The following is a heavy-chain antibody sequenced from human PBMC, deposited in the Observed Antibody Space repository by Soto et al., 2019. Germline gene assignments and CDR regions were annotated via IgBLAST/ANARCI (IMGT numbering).Heavy chain of an antibody. V-gene: IGHV4-34*01. Sequence: SETLSLTCAVYGGSFSGYYWSWIRQPPGKGLEWIGEINHSGSTNYNPSLKSRVTISVDTSKNQFSLKLSSVTAADTAVYYCARGLAAAGHLNIVATINWFDPWGRGTLVTVSS. CDR1: GGSFSGYY. CDR2: INHSGST. J-gene: IGHJ5*02. D-gene: IGHD5-12*01. CDR3: ARGLAAAGHLNIVATINWFDP.